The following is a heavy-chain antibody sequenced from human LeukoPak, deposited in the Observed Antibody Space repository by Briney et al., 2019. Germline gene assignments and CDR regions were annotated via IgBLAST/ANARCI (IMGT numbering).Heavy chain of an antibody. CDR1: GFTFDDHG. CDR3: ARDVSWGTSFFDY. V-gene: IGHV3-20*04. D-gene: IGHD1-1*01. Sequence: RPGGSLRLSCIASGFTFDDHGMSWVPQAPGKGLEWVSNINWNGGSTGYVDSVKGRFTISRDNAKNSLYLQMNSLRVEDTAFYYCARDVSWGTSFFDYWGQGILVTVSS. CDR2: INWNGGST. J-gene: IGHJ4*02.